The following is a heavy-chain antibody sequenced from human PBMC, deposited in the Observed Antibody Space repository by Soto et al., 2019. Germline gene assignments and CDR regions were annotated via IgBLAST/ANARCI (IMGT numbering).Heavy chain of an antibody. J-gene: IGHJ1*01. V-gene: IGHV1-3*01. D-gene: IGHD3-22*01. CDR2: INAGNGNT. CDR1: GYTFTSYA. CDR3: AREADYYDSSGYYFSEYFQH. Sequence: GAAVKVSCKASGYTFTSYAMHWVRQAPGQRLEWMGWINAGNGNTKYSQKFQGRVTITRDTSASTAYMELSSMRSEDTAVYSCAREADYYDSSGYYFSEYFQHWGQGNLVTVSS.